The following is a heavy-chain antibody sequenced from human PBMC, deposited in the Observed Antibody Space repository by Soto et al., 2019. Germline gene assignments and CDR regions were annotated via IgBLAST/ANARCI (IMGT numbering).Heavy chain of an antibody. J-gene: IGHJ4*02. V-gene: IGHV4-31*03. CDR2: IYYSGST. Sequence: PSETLSLTCTVSGGSISSGGYYWSWIRQHPGKGLEWIGYIYYSGSTYYNPSLKSRVTISVDTSKNQFSLKLSSVTAADTAVYYCARDFRGYYFDYWGQGTLVTVSS. CDR3: ARDFRGYYFDY. CDR1: GGSISSGGYY.